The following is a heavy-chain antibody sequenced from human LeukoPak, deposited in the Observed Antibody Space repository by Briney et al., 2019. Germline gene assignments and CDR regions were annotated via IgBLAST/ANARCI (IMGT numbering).Heavy chain of an antibody. D-gene: IGHD3-10*01. J-gene: IGHJ4*02. CDR3: AGPGAGDLDY. CDR2: INHSGST. Sequence: GSLRLSCAASGFTVSSNYMSWVRQPPGKGLEWIGEINHSGSTNYNPSLKSRVTISVDTSKNHFSLKLSSVTAADTAVYYCAGPGAGDLDYWGQGTLVTVSS. V-gene: IGHV4-34*08. CDR1: GFTVSSNY.